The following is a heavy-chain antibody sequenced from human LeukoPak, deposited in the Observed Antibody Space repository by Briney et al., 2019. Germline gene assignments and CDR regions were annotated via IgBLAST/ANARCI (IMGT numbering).Heavy chain of an antibody. CDR1: GFTFSSYS. D-gene: IGHD3/OR15-3a*01. CDR2: ISSSSQYT. J-gene: IGHJ6*03. Sequence: GGSLRLSCVASGFTFSSYSMNWIRQAPGKGLEWVSSISSSSQYTFYADSVKGRFPISRDNAKNSLYLQMNSLRVEDTAVYYCARVSPTLNYDFWKADQYYMDVWGKGTTVTVSS. V-gene: IGHV3-21*01. CDR3: ARVSPTLNYDFWKADQYYMDV.